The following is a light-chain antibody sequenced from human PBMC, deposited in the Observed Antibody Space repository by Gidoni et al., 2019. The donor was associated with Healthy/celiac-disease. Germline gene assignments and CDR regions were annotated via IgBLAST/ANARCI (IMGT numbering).Light chain of an antibody. CDR1: QSISSW. V-gene: IGKV1-5*03. J-gene: IGKJ4*01. CDR2: KAS. Sequence: DIQMTQSPSTLSASVGDRVTITCRASQSISSWLAWYQQKTGKAPKLLIYKASSLESGVPSRFSGSGSGTEFTLTISSLQPDDFTTYYCQHYNNYPLTFGGGTKVEIK. CDR3: QHYNNYPLT.